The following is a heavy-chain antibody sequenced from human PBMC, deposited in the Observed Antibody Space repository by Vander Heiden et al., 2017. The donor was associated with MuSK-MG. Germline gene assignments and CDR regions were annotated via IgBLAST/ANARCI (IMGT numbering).Heavy chain of an antibody. CDR1: GGSISSSSYY. J-gene: IGHJ5*02. D-gene: IGHD2-2*01. Sequence: QLQLQESGPGLVKPSETLSLTCTVSGGSISSSSYYWGWIRQPPGKGLEWIGSIYYSGSTYDNPALKSRVTISVDTSKNQFSLKMRSVTAADTAVYYCAIHWDVVFNWFDPWGQGTMVTVFS. V-gene: IGHV4-39*01. CDR3: AIHWDVVFNWFDP. CDR2: IYYSGST.